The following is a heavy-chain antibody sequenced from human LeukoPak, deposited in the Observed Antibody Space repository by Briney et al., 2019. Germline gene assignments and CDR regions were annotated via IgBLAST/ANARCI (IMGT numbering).Heavy chain of an antibody. V-gene: IGHV3-30*02. CDR3: AKDRTTVTTGGVDY. J-gene: IGHJ4*02. Sequence: PGGSLRPSCAASGFTFSSYGMHWVRQAPRRGLEWVAFIRYDGSNKYYADSVKGRFTISRDNSKNTLYLQMNSLRAEDTAVYYCAKDRTTVTTGGVDYWGQGTLVTVSS. D-gene: IGHD4-17*01. CDR2: IRYDGSNK. CDR1: GFTFSSYG.